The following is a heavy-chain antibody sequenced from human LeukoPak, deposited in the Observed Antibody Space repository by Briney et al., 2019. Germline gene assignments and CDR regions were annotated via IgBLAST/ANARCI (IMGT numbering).Heavy chain of an antibody. CDR3: ATSGWWGYFDY. D-gene: IGHD6-19*01. CDR1: GFTFSSYA. Sequence: GGSLRLSCAASGFTFSSYAMSWVRQAPGKGLEWVSVIYSGGSTYYADSVRGRFTISRDNSKNTLYLLMNSLRAEDTAVYYCATSGWWGYFDYWGQGTLVTVSS. CDR2: IYSGGST. J-gene: IGHJ4*02. V-gene: IGHV3-66*01.